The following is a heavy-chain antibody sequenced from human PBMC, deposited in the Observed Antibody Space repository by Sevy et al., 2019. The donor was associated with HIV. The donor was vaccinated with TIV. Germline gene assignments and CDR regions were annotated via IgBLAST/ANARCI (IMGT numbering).Heavy chain of an antibody. CDR1: GFTFTSSA. V-gene: IGHV1-58*01. J-gene: IGHJ6*02. D-gene: IGHD3-10*01. Sequence: ASVKVSCKASGFTFTSSAVQWVRQARGQRLEWIGWIVVVSGNTNYAQKFQERVTITRDMSTSTAYMELSSLRSEDTAVYYCAADRVSPSFYYYYGMDVWGQGTTVTVSS. CDR2: IVVVSGNT. CDR3: AADRVSPSFYYYYGMDV.